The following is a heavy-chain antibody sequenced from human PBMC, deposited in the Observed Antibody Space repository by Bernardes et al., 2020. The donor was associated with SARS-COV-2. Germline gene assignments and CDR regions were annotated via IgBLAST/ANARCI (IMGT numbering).Heavy chain of an antibody. V-gene: IGHV3-9*01. CDR2: ISWNSGSI. J-gene: IGHJ4*02. CDR1: GFTFDDYA. Sequence: GGSLRLSCAASGFTFDDYAMHWVRQAPGKGLEWVSGISWNSGSIGYADSVKGRFTISRDNAKNSLYLQMNSLRAEDTALYYCASLDTAMAVVIDYWGQGTLVTVSS. D-gene: IGHD5-18*01. CDR3: ASLDTAMAVVIDY.